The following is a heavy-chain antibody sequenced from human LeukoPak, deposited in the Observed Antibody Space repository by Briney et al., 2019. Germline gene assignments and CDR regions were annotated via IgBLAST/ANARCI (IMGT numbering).Heavy chain of an antibody. CDR1: GFTSSGDW. CDR2: SKNDGSST. J-gene: IGHJ3*02. CDR3: ARELPRIGGQTDASDI. V-gene: IGHV3-74*01. Sequence: GGSLRLSCAVSGFTSSGDWMHWVRQAPGKGLVWVSRSKNDGSSTSYADSVKGQFTISRDNAKNTLYLQMNSLRAEDTAVYYCARELPRIGGQTDASDIWGQGTMVTVS. D-gene: IGHD3-16*01.